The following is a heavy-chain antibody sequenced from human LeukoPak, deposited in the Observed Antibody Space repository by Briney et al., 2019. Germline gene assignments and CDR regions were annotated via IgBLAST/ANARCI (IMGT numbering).Heavy chain of an antibody. D-gene: IGHD3-10*01. J-gene: IGHJ6*04. Sequence: PSETLSLTCAVSGYSISSGYYWCWIRQPPGKGLEGIGSIYHSGSTYYNPSLKNRVTISVDTSKNQSSLKLSSVTAADTAVYYCARDDVVRGVITYYYGMDVWGKGTTVTVSS. CDR2: IYHSGST. CDR3: ARDDVVRGVITYYYGMDV. V-gene: IGHV4-38-2*02. CDR1: GYSISSGYY.